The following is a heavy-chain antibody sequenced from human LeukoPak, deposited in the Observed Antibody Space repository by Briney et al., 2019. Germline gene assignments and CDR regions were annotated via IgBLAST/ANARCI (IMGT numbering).Heavy chain of an antibody. V-gene: IGHV4-39*07. D-gene: IGHD3-10*01. CDR1: GGSISSTSYY. Sequence: SETLSLTCTVSGGSISSTSYYWGWIRQPPGKGLEWIGSIYYSGSTYYNPSLKSRVTISVDASKNQFSLKLSSVTAADTAVYYCARVSGLWFGEPFDYWGQGTLVTVSS. CDR3: ARVSGLWFGEPFDY. CDR2: IYYSGST. J-gene: IGHJ4*02.